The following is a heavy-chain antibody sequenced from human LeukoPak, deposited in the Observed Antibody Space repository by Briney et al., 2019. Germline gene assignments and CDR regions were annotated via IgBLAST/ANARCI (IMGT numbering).Heavy chain of an antibody. Sequence: GGSLRLSCAASGFTFRTFAMSWVRQAPREGLECVSVISAGGGNTYYADSVKGRFTISRDNSKSTLYLQMTSLRAEDAAIYYCAKGHSDYGTGFDWWGQGTLVTVSS. V-gene: IGHV3-23*01. CDR2: ISAGGGNT. J-gene: IGHJ4*02. CDR1: GFTFRTFA. D-gene: IGHD4-17*01. CDR3: AKGHSDYGTGFDW.